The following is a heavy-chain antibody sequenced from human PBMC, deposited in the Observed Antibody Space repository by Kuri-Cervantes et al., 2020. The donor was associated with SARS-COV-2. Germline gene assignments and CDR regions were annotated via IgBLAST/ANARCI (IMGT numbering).Heavy chain of an antibody. CDR2: IHYRETT. Sequence: ESLKISCTVPGGSISGSGYYWAWIRQPPGKGLEWIGHIHYRETTYYNPSLKSRATISVDTSKNQFSLKLNSVTAADTAVYSCARWPPGSYRPHDAFDVWGQGTMVTVSS. CDR3: ARWPPGSYRPHDAFDV. V-gene: IGHV4-39*01. CDR1: GGSISGSGYY. J-gene: IGHJ3*01. D-gene: IGHD1-26*01.